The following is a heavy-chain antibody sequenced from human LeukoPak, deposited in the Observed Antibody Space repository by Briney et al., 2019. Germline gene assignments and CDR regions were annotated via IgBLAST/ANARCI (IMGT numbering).Heavy chain of an antibody. Sequence: GGSLRLSCAASGFTFSNYWMTWVRQAPGKGLEWVANIKQDGSERFYVDSVKGRFTISRDSAKNSLYLQMNSLRAEDTAVYYCAREDTVAGDAFDIWGQGTMVTVSS. CDR2: IKQDGSER. J-gene: IGHJ3*02. D-gene: IGHD4-23*01. CDR3: AREDTVAGDAFDI. V-gene: IGHV3-7*01. CDR1: GFTFSNYW.